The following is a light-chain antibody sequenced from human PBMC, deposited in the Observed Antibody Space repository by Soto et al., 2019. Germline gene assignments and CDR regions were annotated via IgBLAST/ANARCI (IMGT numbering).Light chain of an antibody. CDR3: QQSYSTWCS. V-gene: IGKV1-39*01. Sequence: DIQMTQSPTSLSASVGDRVTITCRASQNISTFLNWYQQEPGKAPKLLIYAASSLLGGVPSRFSGSGSGTAFTLTITSLQPEDFASYYCQQSYSTWCSFGQGTNLEIK. CDR2: AAS. J-gene: IGKJ2*02. CDR1: QNISTF.